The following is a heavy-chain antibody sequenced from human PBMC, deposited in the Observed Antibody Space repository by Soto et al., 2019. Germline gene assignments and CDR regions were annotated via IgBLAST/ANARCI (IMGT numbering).Heavy chain of an antibody. CDR2: IYTGSSA. CDR3: AREAQVGDQNPLDAFNI. CDR1: GFTVSSTY. D-gene: IGHD2-21*02. Sequence: EVQLVESGGDLVQPGGSLRLSCAASGFTVSSTYMSWVRQAPGMGLEWVSVIYTGSSAYYGDPVKGRFIVSRDNSKNTLYLQMNSLRAEDTGVYYCAREAQVGDQNPLDAFNIWGRGTMVTVSS. J-gene: IGHJ3*02. V-gene: IGHV3-66*01.